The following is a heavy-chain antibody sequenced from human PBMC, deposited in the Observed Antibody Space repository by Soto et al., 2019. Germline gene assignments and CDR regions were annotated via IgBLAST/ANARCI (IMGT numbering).Heavy chain of an antibody. Sequence: QVQLVQSAAEVKKPEASMKVSCKASGYTFTNYAISWVRQAPGQGLEWMAWISAYNGDTNYAQNLQGRVTMTTDTSTSTAYMELRSLRSDDTAVYYCARVMTTLEAFDIWGKGQWSPSLQ. CDR3: ARVMTTLEAFDI. V-gene: IGHV1-18*01. CDR2: ISAYNGDT. D-gene: IGHD3-16*01. CDR1: GYTFTNYA. J-gene: IGHJ3*02.